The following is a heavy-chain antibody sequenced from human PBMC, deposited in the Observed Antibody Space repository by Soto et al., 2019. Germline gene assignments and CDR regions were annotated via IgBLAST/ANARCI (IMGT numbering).Heavy chain of an antibody. CDR3: ARVVESRGYYDSSGYYGMGLHSVYYFDY. CDR1: GGSISSYY. J-gene: IGHJ4*02. V-gene: IGHV4-59*01. CDR2: IYYSGST. Sequence: PSETLSLTCTVSGGSISSYYWSWIRQPPGKGLEWIGYIYYSGSTNYNPSLKSRVTLSVDTSKNQFSLKLSSVTAADTAVYYCARVVESRGYYDSSGYYGMGLHSVYYFDYWGQGTLVTVSS. D-gene: IGHD3-22*01.